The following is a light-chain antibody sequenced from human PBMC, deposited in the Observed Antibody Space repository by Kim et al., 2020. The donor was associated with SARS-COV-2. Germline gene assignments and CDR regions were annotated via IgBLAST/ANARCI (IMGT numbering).Light chain of an antibody. CDR1: QDISNY. CDR3: EQCDSAPWT. J-gene: IGKJ1*01. Sequence: ASVGDSVTITCRSSQDISNYLAWLQLNPAKAPPLLIYAASALQPGGASRISGSGCGRGFTINVTSLQPEDVATDYCEQCDSAPWTFGQGTKVDIK. CDR2: AAS. V-gene: IGKV1-27*01.